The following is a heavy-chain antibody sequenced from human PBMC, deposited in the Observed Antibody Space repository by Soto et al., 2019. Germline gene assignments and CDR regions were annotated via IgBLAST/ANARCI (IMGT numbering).Heavy chain of an antibody. D-gene: IGHD2-2*02. CDR2: IYYSGST. J-gene: IGHJ6*02. V-gene: IGHV4-61*01. Sequence: SETLSLTCTVSGGSVSSGSYYWSWIRQPPGKGLEWIGYIYYSGSTNYNPSLKSRVTISVDTSKNQFSLKLSSVAAADTAVYYFARGTEGGYQGRYTNGMDAWGQGTTVTVSS. CDR3: ARGTEGGYQGRYTNGMDA. CDR1: GGSVSSGSYY.